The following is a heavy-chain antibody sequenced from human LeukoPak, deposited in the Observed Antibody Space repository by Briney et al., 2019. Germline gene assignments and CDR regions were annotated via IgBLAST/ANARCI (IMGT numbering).Heavy chain of an antibody. CDR2: INHSGST. D-gene: IGHD6-13*01. V-gene: IGHV4-34*01. Sequence: PSETLSLTCAVYGGPFSGSYWRWVRQPPGKGLEWIGEINHSGSTNYNPSLTSRVTISVDTSKNQFSLKLSSVTAADTAVYYCARVPTSSWPSPDYWGQGTLVILSS. CDR3: ARVPTSSWPSPDY. J-gene: IGHJ4*02. CDR1: GGPFSGSY.